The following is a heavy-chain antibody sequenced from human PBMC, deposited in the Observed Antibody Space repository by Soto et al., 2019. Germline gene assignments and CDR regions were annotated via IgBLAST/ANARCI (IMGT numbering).Heavy chain of an antibody. CDR1: GGSISSSSYY. Sequence: SSETLSLTCTVSGGSISSSSYYWGWIRQPPGNGLEWIGSIYYSGSTYYNPSLKSRVTISVYTSKIQFSLKLRSVTAADTAGYYCARQSGSGWYQPFAYYYGMDVWGQGTTGTVS. CDR3: ARQSGSGWYQPFAYYYGMDV. V-gene: IGHV4-39*01. J-gene: IGHJ6*02. CDR2: IYYSGST. D-gene: IGHD6-19*01.